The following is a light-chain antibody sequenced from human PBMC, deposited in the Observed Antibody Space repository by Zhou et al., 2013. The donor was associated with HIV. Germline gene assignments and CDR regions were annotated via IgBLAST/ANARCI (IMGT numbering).Light chain of an antibody. Sequence: DVQMTQSPSSLSASVGDKVTITCRASQGIGSYLAWYQQRLGKVPKLLIYASSTLQPGVPSRFSGSGSGTDFTLIISSLQPEDFATYYCQQVNSYPRTFGQGTKVEIK. CDR3: QQVNSYPRT. J-gene: IGKJ1*01. V-gene: IGKV1-27*01. CDR1: QGIGSY. CDR2: ASS.